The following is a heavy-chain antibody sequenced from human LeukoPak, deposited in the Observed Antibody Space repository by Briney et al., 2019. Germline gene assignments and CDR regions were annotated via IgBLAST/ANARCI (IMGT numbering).Heavy chain of an antibody. CDR2: IYTSGST. V-gene: IGHV4-61*02. D-gene: IGHD6-13*01. CDR3: ASSSSRVSAAGIFDY. J-gene: IGHJ4*02. Sequence: PSQTLSLTCTVSGGPISSGSDYWSWIRQPGGKGLEWIGRIYTSGSTNYNPSLKSRFTISVDTSKNQFSLKLSSVTAADTAVYYCASSSSRVSAAGIFDYWGQGTLVTVSS. CDR1: GGPISSGSDY.